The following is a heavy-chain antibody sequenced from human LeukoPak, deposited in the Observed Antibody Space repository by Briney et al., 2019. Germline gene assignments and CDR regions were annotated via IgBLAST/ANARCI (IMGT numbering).Heavy chain of an antibody. J-gene: IGHJ6*02. CDR3: ARIGYCSSTSCYAGLFGMDV. CDR1: GASINSGKYY. Sequence: SQTLSLTCTVSGASINSGKYYWSWIRQPPGKGLEWIGYIYSTGNTYYNPSLKSRITISMDASKNQFSLKVNSVTAADTAVYYCARIGYCSSTSCYAGLFGMDVWGQGTTVTVSS. D-gene: IGHD2-2*03. V-gene: IGHV4-30-4*08. CDR2: IYSTGNT.